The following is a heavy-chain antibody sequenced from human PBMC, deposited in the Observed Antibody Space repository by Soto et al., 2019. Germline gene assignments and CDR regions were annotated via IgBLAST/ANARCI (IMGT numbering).Heavy chain of an antibody. V-gene: IGHV1-69*13. CDR2: IIPIFGTA. CDR3: VKHDYNFWSGYTFTPGIDV. Sequence: SVKVSCKASGGTFSSYAISWVRQAPGQGLEWMGGIIPIFGTANYAQKFQGRVTITADESTSTAYMELSSLRGEDTAVYYCVKHDYNFWSGYTFTPGIDVWGQGTAVTVS. D-gene: IGHD3-3*01. J-gene: IGHJ6*02. CDR1: GGTFSSYA.